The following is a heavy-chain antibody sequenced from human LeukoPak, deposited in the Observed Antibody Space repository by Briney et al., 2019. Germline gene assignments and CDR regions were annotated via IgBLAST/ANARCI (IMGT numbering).Heavy chain of an antibody. CDR3: AKDGAVLRFLEWLGGGAFDI. CDR2: ISGSGGST. V-gene: IGHV3-23*01. CDR1: GFTFSSYA. Sequence: GGSLRLSCAASGFTFSSYAMSWVRQAPGKGLEWVSAISGSGGSTYYADSVKGRFTISRDNSKNTLYLQMNSLRAEDTAVYYCAKDGAVLRFLEWLGGGAFDIWGQGTMVTVSS. D-gene: IGHD3-3*01. J-gene: IGHJ3*02.